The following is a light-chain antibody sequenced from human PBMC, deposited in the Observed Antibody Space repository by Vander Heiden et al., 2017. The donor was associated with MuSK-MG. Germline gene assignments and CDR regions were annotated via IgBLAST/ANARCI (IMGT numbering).Light chain of an antibody. Sequence: DIQMTQSPSTLSASVGDRVTITCRASQSISSWLAWYQQKPGKAPKRLIYKASSLERGVPARFSGSGSGTEFTLTISSLQPDDFATYYCQQDNSYPLTFGGGTKVEIK. CDR3: QQDNSYPLT. CDR2: KAS. J-gene: IGKJ4*01. CDR1: QSISSW. V-gene: IGKV1-5*03.